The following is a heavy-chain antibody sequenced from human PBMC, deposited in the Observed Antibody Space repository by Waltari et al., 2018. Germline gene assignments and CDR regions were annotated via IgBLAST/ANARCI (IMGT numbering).Heavy chain of an antibody. V-gene: IGHV2-5*01. Sequence: QITLKESGPTLVKPTQTLTLTCTFSGFSLSTSGMGVGWIRQSPGKALEWLALIYWSDDTRYSPSRKSRLTITKDTSENQVVLTMTNMDPVDAATYYCAHSRGVILDCWGQGTLVTVSS. D-gene: IGHD2-21*01. CDR1: GFSLSTSGMG. CDR3: AHSRGVILDC. J-gene: IGHJ4*02. CDR2: IYWSDDT.